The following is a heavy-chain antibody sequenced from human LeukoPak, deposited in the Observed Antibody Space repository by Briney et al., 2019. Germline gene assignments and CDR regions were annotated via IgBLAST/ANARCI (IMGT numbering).Heavy chain of an antibody. CDR3: ARDSGPWGVFDP. CDR2: IYYSGTT. J-gene: IGHJ5*02. Sequence: SETLSLTCTVSGGSLRGFYWSWIPQPPGKGLEWSGDIYYSGTTTYNPSLKSRVTISTDMSNNHFSLSLRSVTAADKAVYYCARDSGPWGVFDPWGQGTLVTVSS. V-gene: IGHV4-59*01. CDR1: GGSLRGFY. D-gene: IGHD3-10*01.